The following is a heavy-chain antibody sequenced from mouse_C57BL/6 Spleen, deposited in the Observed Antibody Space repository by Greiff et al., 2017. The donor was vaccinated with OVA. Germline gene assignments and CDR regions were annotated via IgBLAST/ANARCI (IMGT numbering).Heavy chain of an antibody. CDR2: IRNKANGYTT. CDR1: GFTFTDYY. Sequence: DVKLVESGGGLVQPGGSLSLSCAASGFTFTDYYMSWVRQPPGKALEWLGFIRNKANGYTTEYSASVKGRFTISRDNSQSIPYLQMNALRAEDSATYYCAGSHYYGSSYYFDYWGQGTTLTVSS. V-gene: IGHV7-3*01. CDR3: AGSHYYGSSYYFDY. D-gene: IGHD1-1*01. J-gene: IGHJ2*01.